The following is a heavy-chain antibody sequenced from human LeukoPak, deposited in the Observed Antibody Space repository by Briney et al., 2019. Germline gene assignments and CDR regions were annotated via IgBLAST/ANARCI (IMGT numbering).Heavy chain of an antibody. CDR3: ARPMWAADYYDSSGFHFDY. V-gene: IGHV5-51*01. Sequence: GESLKISCKGSGYSFTSYWIGWVRQMPGKGLEWMGITYPGDSDTRYSPSFQGQVTISADKSISTAYLQWSSLKASDTAMYYCARPMWAADYYDSSGFHFDYWGQGTLVTVSS. J-gene: IGHJ4*02. CDR1: GYSFTSYW. CDR2: TYPGDSDT. D-gene: IGHD3-22*01.